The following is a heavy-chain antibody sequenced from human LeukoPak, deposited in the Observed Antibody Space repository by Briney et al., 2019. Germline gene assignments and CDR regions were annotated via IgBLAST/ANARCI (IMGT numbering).Heavy chain of an antibody. J-gene: IGHJ6*03. CDR3: ARGEGNWNDDVPYYYYYMDV. Sequence: SVKVSCKASGGTFSTYYAISWVRQAPGQGLEWMGRIIPIVGTANYAQKFQGRVTITADESTSTAYMELSSLRSEDTAVYYCARGEGNWNDDVPYYYYYMDVWGKGTTVTVSS. D-gene: IGHD1-1*01. CDR1: GGTFSTYYA. CDR2: IIPIVGTA. V-gene: IGHV1-69*11.